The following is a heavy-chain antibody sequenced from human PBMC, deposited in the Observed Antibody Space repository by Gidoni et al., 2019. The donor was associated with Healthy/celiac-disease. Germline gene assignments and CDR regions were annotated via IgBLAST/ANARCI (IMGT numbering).Heavy chain of an antibody. CDR1: GFHFSRYG. V-gene: IGHV3-30*18. CDR3: AKVAHYDILTGYYGAPPDY. D-gene: IGHD3-9*01. Sequence: QVQLVESGGRVVQPGRSLRLSCAASGFHFSRYGMPWVRQAPGKGLEWVAVISYDGSNKYYADSVKGRFTISRDNSKNTLYLQMNSLRAEDTAVYYCAKVAHYDILTGYYGAPPDYWGQGTLVTVSS. CDR2: ISYDGSNK. J-gene: IGHJ4*02.